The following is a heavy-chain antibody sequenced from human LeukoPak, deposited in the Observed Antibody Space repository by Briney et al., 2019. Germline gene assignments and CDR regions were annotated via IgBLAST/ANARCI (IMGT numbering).Heavy chain of an antibody. J-gene: IGHJ6*03. CDR1: GYTFTSYA. D-gene: IGHD6-13*01. Sequence: VASVKVSCKASGYTFTSYAMNWVRQAPGQGLEWMGWINTNTGNPTYAQGFTGRSVFSLDTSVSTAYLQISSLKAEDTAVYYCARGGSSWYYYYYYMDVWGKGTTVTVSS. V-gene: IGHV7-4-1*02. CDR2: INTNTGNP. CDR3: ARGGSSWYYYYYYMDV.